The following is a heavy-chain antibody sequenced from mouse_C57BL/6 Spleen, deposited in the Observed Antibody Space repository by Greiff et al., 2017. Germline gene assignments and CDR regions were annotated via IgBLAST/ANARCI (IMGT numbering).Heavy chain of an antibody. Sequence: EVQVVESEGGLVQPGSSMKLSCTASGFTFSDYYMAWVRQVPEKGLEWVANINYDGSSTYYLDSLKSRFIISRDNAKNILYLQMSSLKSEDTATYYCAREGLLPLDYWGQGTTLTVSS. CDR3: AREGLLPLDY. CDR1: GFTFSDYY. V-gene: IGHV5-16*01. D-gene: IGHD2-3*01. J-gene: IGHJ2*01. CDR2: INYDGSST.